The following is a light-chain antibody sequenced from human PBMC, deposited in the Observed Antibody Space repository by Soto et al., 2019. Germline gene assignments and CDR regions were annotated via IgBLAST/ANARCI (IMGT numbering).Light chain of an antibody. Sequence: EIVLTQSPVTLSLSPGERATLSCRASQSVSSRLAWYQQKPGQAPRLIIYDVSNRATGIPARFSGSVSGTDFALTISSLEPEDFAVYYCQQYGSSPSITFGQGTRLEI. CDR3: QQYGSSPSIT. CDR1: QSVSSR. J-gene: IGKJ5*01. CDR2: DVS. V-gene: IGKV3-11*01.